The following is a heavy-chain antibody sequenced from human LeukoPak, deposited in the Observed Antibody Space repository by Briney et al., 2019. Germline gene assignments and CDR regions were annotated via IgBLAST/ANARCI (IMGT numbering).Heavy chain of an antibody. Sequence: ASVKVSCKASGYTFTSYAMHWVRQAPGQRLEWMGWINAGNGNTKYSQKFQGRVTITRDTSASTAYMELSSLRSEDTAVYYCAREVLRYFDWLPYSGYFDYWGQGTLVTVSS. V-gene: IGHV1-3*01. D-gene: IGHD3-9*01. CDR3: AREVLRYFDWLPYSGYFDY. CDR2: INAGNGNT. J-gene: IGHJ4*02. CDR1: GYTFTSYA.